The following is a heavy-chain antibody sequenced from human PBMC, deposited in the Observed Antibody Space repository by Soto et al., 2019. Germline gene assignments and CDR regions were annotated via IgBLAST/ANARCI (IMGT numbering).Heavy chain of an antibody. D-gene: IGHD3-3*01. V-gene: IGHV1-8*01. CDR1: GYTFTSYD. CDR3: ARAIDFWSGYYTDYYYYYMDV. Sequence: ASVKVSCKASGYTFTSYDINWVRQATGQGLEWMGWMNPNSGNTGYAQKFQGRVTMTRNTSISTAYMELSSLRSEDTAVYYCARAIDFWSGYYTDYYYYYMDVWGKGTTVTVSS. CDR2: MNPNSGNT. J-gene: IGHJ6*03.